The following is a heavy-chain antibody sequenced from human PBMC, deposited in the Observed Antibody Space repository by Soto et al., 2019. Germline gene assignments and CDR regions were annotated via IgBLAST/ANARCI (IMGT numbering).Heavy chain of an antibody. CDR2: IYYSGST. Sequence: SETLSLTCTVSGGSISSYYWSWIRQPPGKGLEWIGYIYYSGSTNYNPSLKSRVTISVDTSKNQFSLKLSSVTAADTAIYYCARGRNYDVFTGYSVASDDAVDIWGQGTMVTVS. V-gene: IGHV4-59*12. CDR3: ARGRNYDVFTGYSVASDDAVDI. CDR1: GGSISSYY. D-gene: IGHD3-9*01. J-gene: IGHJ3*02.